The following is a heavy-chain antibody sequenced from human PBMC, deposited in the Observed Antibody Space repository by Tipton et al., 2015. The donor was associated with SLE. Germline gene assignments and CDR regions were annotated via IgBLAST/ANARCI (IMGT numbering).Heavy chain of an antibody. CDR1: GFTFSSYW. CDR3: GRGVYSESSVGMDV. J-gene: IGHJ6*02. V-gene: IGHV3-74*01. D-gene: IGHD3-22*01. CDR2: IRGDGSTT. Sequence: SLRLSCTTSGFTFSSYWMHWVRQAPGKGLVWVSRIRGDGSTTYYAGFVEGRFTISRDNAKNTLYLQMNSLRAEDTAVYYCGRGVYSESSVGMDVWGQGTTVTVSS.